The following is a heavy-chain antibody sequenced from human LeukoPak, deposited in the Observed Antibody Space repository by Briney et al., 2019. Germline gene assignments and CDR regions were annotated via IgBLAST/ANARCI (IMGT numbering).Heavy chain of an antibody. CDR1: GYTFTSYG. CDR2: ISAYNGNT. Sequence: GASVKVSCKASGYTFTSYGISWGRQAPGQGLEWRGWISAYNGNTNYAQKLQGRVTMSTDTSTSTAYMELRSLRSDDTAVYYCARDVRLYGGGYYYYYGMDVWGQGTTVTVSS. V-gene: IGHV1-18*01. CDR3: ARDVRLYGGGYYYYYGMDV. D-gene: IGHD4-23*01. J-gene: IGHJ6*02.